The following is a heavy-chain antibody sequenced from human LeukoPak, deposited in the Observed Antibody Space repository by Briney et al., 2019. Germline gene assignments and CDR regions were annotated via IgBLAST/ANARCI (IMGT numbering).Heavy chain of an antibody. V-gene: IGHV1-18*01. D-gene: IGHD6-19*01. J-gene: IGHJ4*02. CDR3: ARWAVAGPPFFDY. CDR1: GYTFTSYG. CDR2: ISAYNGNT. Sequence: GASVKVSCMASGYTFTSYGIRWVRQAPGQRLEWMGWISAYNGNTNYAQKLQGRVTMTTDTSTSTAYMELRSLRSDDTAVYYCARWAVAGPPFFDYWGQGTLVTVSS.